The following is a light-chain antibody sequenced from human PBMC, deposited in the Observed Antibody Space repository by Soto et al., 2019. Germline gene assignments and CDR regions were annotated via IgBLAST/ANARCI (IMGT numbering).Light chain of an antibody. CDR3: QQYANWWT. CDR2: GAS. Sequence: EIVMTQSPATLSVSPGERATLSCRASQSVSTNLAWYRQKPGQAPSLLIYGASTRATGIPARFSGSGSGTEFTLTISSLQSEDFVVYYCQQYANWWTFGQGTKVEIK. CDR1: QSVSTN. J-gene: IGKJ1*01. V-gene: IGKV3-15*01.